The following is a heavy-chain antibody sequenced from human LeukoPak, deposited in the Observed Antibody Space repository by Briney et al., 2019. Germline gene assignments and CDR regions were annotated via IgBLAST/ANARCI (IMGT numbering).Heavy chain of an antibody. J-gene: IGHJ4*02. CDR2: IYHSGST. D-gene: IGHD1-26*01. Sequence: SETLSLTCTVSGYSISSGYYWGWIRQPPGKGLEWIGSIYHSGSTYYNPSLKSRVTISVDTSKNQFSLKLSSVTAADTAVYYCARDWEELLAAYYFDYWGQGTLVTVSS. V-gene: IGHV4-38-2*02. CDR1: GYSISSGYY. CDR3: ARDWEELLAAYYFDY.